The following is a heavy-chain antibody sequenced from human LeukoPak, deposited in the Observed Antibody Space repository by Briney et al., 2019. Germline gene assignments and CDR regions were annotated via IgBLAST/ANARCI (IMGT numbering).Heavy chain of an antibody. D-gene: IGHD3-10*01. Sequence: ASVKVSCKASGYTFTSYDIDWVRQATGQGLEWMGWINTNTGNPTYAQGFTGRFVFSLDTSVGTAYLQISGLKAEDTAVYYCARDVPTMVRGVHPFDYWGQGTLVTVSS. J-gene: IGHJ4*02. CDR1: GYTFTSYD. V-gene: IGHV7-4-1*02. CDR3: ARDVPTMVRGVHPFDY. CDR2: INTNTGNP.